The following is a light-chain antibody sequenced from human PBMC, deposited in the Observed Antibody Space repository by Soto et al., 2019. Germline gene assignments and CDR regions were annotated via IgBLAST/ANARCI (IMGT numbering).Light chain of an antibody. CDR2: DAS. J-gene: IGKJ4*01. CDR1: QGISRW. CDR3: QQYYSYPLT. Sequence: IKMTQSPSTLSASVGDRVTITCRASQGISRWLAWYQQKPGKAPKVMIYDASSLQRGVPSRFSGSESGTEFTLTISSLQPDDFATYYCQQYYSYPLTFGGGTKVDIK. V-gene: IGKV1-5*01.